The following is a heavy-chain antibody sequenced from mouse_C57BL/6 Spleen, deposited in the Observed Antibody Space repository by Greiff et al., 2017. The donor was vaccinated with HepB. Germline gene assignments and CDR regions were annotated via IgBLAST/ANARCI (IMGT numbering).Heavy chain of an antibody. CDR1: GYTFTSYG. Sequence: VQLQQSGAELARPGASVKLSCKASGYTFTSYGISWVKQRTGQGLEWIGEIYPRSGNTYYNEKFKGKATLTADKSSSTAYMGLRSLTSEDSAVYCCERADYDGGYYYARDYWGQGTSATVSS. CDR2: IYPRSGNT. V-gene: IGHV1-81*01. J-gene: IGHJ4*01. D-gene: IGHD2-4*01. CDR3: ERADYDGGYYYARDY.